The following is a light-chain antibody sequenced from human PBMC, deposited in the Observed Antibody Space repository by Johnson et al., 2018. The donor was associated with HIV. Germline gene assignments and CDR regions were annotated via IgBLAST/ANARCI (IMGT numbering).Light chain of an antibody. J-gene: IGLJ1*01. CDR2: DND. CDR1: SSNIGNNY. V-gene: IGLV1-51*02. CDR3: GTGDASLSVSV. Sequence: QSVLTQPSSVSAAPGQKVTISCSGSSSNIGNNYVSWFQHLPGAAPKLLIYDNDRRPSGVPDRFSGSKSGTSATLDITGLPSGAEADYYCGTGDASLSVSVFGPGTKFTVL.